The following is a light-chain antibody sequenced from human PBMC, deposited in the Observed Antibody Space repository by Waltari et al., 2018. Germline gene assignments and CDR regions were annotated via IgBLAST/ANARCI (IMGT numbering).Light chain of an antibody. J-gene: IGLJ2*01. V-gene: IGLV1-51*01. Sequence: QSVLTQPPSVSAAPGQRITISCSGSSSNIGNTYLSWYQQLPGTAPKLLIYDNDKRPSGIPDRFSGSKSGTSATLGITGLRTGDEADYYCGTWDSSLTSVLFGGGTKLTVL. CDR3: GTWDSSLTSVL. CDR2: DND. CDR1: SSNIGNTY.